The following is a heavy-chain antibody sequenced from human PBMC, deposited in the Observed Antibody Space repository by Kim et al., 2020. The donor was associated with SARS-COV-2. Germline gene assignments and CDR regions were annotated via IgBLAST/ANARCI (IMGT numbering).Heavy chain of an antibody. D-gene: IGHD2-2*01. J-gene: IGHJ4*01. CDR1: RFSFSSFA. V-gene: IGHV3-23*01. CDR3: AKAGRQTTSWRHFDS. Sequence: GGSLRLSCAASRFSFSSFAMSWVRQAPGKGLEWVSAISGRGNSTNYADSVKGRFTISRDNSKSTLYLQMSSLWAEDTAADYCAKAGRQTTSWRHFDSWG. CDR2: ISGRGNST.